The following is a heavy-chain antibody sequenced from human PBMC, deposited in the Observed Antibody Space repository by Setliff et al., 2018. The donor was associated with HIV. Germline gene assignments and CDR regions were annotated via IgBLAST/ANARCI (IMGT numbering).Heavy chain of an antibody. CDR3: AKDFVYYDSSGSFDY. CDR2: IWNDGSNR. Sequence: GGSLRLSCAASGFTFSTYGMHWVRQAPGKGLEWVTFIWNDGSNRYYADSVKGRFTISRDSSKNTVYLEMNSLRAEDTAVYYCAKDFVYYDSSGSFDYWGQGTLVTVSS. J-gene: IGHJ4*02. CDR1: GFTFSTYG. V-gene: IGHV3-30*02. D-gene: IGHD3-22*01.